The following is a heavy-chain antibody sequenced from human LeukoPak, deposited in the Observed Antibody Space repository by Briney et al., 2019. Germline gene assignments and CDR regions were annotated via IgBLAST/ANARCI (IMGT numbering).Heavy chain of an antibody. D-gene: IGHD3-10*01. Sequence: ASVKVSCKASGYTFTGYYMHWVRQAPGQGLEWMGWINPNSGGTNYAQKFQGRVTMTRDTSISTAYMELSRLRSDDTAVYYCARDLSLWFGELLEQDYYYYYMDVWGKGTTVTVSS. CDR3: ARDLSLWFGELLEQDYYYYYMDV. J-gene: IGHJ6*03. CDR1: GYTFTGYY. CDR2: INPNSGGT. V-gene: IGHV1-2*02.